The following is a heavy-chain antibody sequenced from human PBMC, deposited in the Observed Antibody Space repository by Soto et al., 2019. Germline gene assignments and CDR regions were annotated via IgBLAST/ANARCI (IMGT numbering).Heavy chain of an antibody. J-gene: IGHJ4*02. V-gene: IGHV5-10-1*01. D-gene: IGHD3-9*01. Sequence: GESLKISCKGSGYSFTSYWINWVRQMPGKGLEWMGRIDPSDSYTNYSPSFQGHVTISADKSISNAYLQWSSLKASDTAMYYCARAGYYDILTGYPDYWGQGTLVTVSS. CDR2: IDPSDSYT. CDR3: ARAGYYDILTGYPDY. CDR1: GYSFTSYW.